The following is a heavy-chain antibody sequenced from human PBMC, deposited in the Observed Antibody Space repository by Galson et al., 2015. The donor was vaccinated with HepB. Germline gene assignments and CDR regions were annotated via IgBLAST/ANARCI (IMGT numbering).Heavy chain of an antibody. J-gene: IGHJ4*02. CDR3: AKEEGSSTYYSIPLDY. CDR1: GFTFSSYA. Sequence: SLRLSCAVSGFTFSSYAMHWVRQAPGKGLEWVAVISYDGSNKYYADSVKGRFTISRDSSKNTLYLQINSLRAEDTAVYYCAKEEGSSTYYSIPLDYWGQGTLVTGSS. CDR2: ISYDGSNK. D-gene: IGHD6-13*01. V-gene: IGHV3-30*04.